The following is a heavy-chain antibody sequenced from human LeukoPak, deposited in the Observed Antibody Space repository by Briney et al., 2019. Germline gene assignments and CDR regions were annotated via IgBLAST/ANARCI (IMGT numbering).Heavy chain of an antibody. CDR2: IIPIFGTA. V-gene: IGHV1-69*13. Sequence: ASVKVSCKASGGTFSSYAISWVRQAPGQGLEWMGGIIPIFGTANYAQKFQGRVTITADESTSTAYMELNSLRAEDTAVYYCAKDPYKTYYYDYWGQGTLVTVSS. CDR1: GGTFSSYA. CDR3: AKDPYKTYYYDY. D-gene: IGHD1-14*01. J-gene: IGHJ4*02.